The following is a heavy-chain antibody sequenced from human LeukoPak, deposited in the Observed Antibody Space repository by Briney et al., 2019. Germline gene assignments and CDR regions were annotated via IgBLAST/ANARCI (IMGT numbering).Heavy chain of an antibody. J-gene: IGHJ5*02. V-gene: IGHV4-30-4*08. Sequence: PSETLSLTCTVSGGSISSGDYYWSWIRQPPGKGLEWIGYIYYSGSTYYNPSLKSRVTISVDTSKNRFSLKLSSVTAADTAVYYCAGKNPSIAARWFDPWGQGTLVTVSS. D-gene: IGHD6-6*01. CDR3: AGKNPSIAARWFDP. CDR1: GGSISSGDYY. CDR2: IYYSGST.